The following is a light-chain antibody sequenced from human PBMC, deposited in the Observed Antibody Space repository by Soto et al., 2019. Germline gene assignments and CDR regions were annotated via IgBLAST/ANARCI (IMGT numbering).Light chain of an antibody. CDR2: EVT. Sequence: QSALAQPASVSGSPGRSIAISCTGTFSGVGGYDYVSWYQQHPDKAPKLMIYEVTKRPSGVSNRFSGSKSGNTASLTISGLQPEDEADYYCSSHTSGSTRVFGSGTKVTVL. J-gene: IGLJ1*01. CDR3: SSHTSGSTRV. V-gene: IGLV2-14*01. CDR1: FSGVGGYDY.